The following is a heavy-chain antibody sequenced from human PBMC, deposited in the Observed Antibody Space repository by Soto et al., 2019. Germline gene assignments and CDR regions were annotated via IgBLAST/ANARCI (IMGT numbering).Heavy chain of an antibody. CDR2: IIPIFGTA. Sequence: GSPLKRACKTSGGTFSVYAISWLRQNTGQGLEWMGGIIPIFGTANYAQKFQGRVTITADESTSTAYMELSSLRSEDTAVYYCARVTYSGYDYAAFDIWGQGTMVTVSS. J-gene: IGHJ3*02. CDR1: GGTFSVYA. V-gene: IGHV1-69*13. CDR3: ARVTYSGYDYAAFDI. D-gene: IGHD5-12*01.